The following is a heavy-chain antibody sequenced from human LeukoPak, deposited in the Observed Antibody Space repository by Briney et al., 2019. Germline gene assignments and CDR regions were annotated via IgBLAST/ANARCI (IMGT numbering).Heavy chain of an antibody. CDR1: GGSISSYY. D-gene: IGHD2/OR15-2a*01. V-gene: IGHV4-34*01. CDR3: ARIVRGGPSGYYYYYGMDV. CDR2: INHSGST. J-gene: IGHJ6*02. Sequence: SETLSLTCTVSGGSISSYYWSWIRQPPGKGLEWIGEINHSGSTNYNPSLKSRVTISVDTSKNQFSLKLSSVTAADTAVYYCARIVRGGPSGYYYYYGMDVWGQGTTVTVSS.